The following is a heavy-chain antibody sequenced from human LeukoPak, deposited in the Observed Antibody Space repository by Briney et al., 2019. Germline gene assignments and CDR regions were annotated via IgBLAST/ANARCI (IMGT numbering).Heavy chain of an antibody. V-gene: IGHV4-59*08. D-gene: IGHD2-15*01. Sequence: SETLSLTCTVSGGSISSYYCSLIRQPPGKGLEWIGYMYYSGSTNYNPSLKSRVTISVDMSKNQFSLKLSSVTAADTAVYYCVRSSTYHLFDDWGQGTLVTVSS. J-gene: IGHJ4*02. CDR3: VRSSTYHLFDD. CDR2: MYYSGST. CDR1: GGSISSYY.